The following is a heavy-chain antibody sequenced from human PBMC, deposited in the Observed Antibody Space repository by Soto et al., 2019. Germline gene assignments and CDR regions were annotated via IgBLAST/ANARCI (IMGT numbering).Heavy chain of an antibody. V-gene: IGHV3-33*01. Sequence: PGGSLRLSCAASGFTFSSYGMHWVRQAPGKGLEWLSLIWHDGGNTYSADSVKGRFTISRDNSKNTLHLQMNSLRVEDTAVYYCARDRITIAGNFYYGVDVWVQGTTVTVSS. CDR1: GFTFSSYG. CDR2: IWHDGGNT. CDR3: ARDRITIAGNFYYGVDV. J-gene: IGHJ6*02. D-gene: IGHD3-10*01.